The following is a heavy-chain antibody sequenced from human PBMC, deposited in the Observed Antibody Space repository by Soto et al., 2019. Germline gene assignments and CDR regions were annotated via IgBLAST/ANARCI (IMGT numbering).Heavy chain of an antibody. Sequence: PSETLSLTCAVYGGSFSGYYWSWIRQPPGKGLEWIGEINHSGSTNYNPSPKSRVTISVDTSKNQFSLKLSSVTAADTAVYYCARGSRSSGYYYVYVYWGQGTLVTVSS. CDR2: INHSGST. CDR1: GGSFSGYY. V-gene: IGHV4-34*01. CDR3: ARGSRSSGYYYVYVY. D-gene: IGHD3-22*01. J-gene: IGHJ4*02.